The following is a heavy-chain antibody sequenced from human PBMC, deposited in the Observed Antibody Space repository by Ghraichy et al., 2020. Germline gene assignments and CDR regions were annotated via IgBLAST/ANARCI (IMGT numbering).Heavy chain of an antibody. CDR2: ISYDGSNK. CDR3: ARSGFHHQEGADH. V-gene: IGHV3-30-3*01. CDR1: GFTFSSYA. Sequence: GGSLRLSCAASGFTFSSYAFHWVRQAPGKGLEWVAVISYDGSNKYYVDSVEGRFTLSRDNSKNTLYLQMNNLRDEDTAVYYCARSGFHHQEGADHWGQGTLVTASS. J-gene: IGHJ5*02. D-gene: IGHD2-2*01.